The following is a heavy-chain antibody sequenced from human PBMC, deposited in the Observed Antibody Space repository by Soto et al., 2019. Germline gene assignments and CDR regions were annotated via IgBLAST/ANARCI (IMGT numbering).Heavy chain of an antibody. CDR3: ARAGRSSSKTVFDY. CDR2: VSYSGSP. J-gene: IGHJ4*02. CDR1: GGSISGYY. Sequence: QVQLQESGPGLVKPSETLSLTCTVSGGSISGYYWSWIRQPPGKGLEWVGYVSYSGSPNYNPSLKSRFTISIDTSQNQFSLKLSSVTAADTAVYYCARAGRSSSKTVFDYWGQGTLVTVSS. D-gene: IGHD6-6*01. V-gene: IGHV4-59*01.